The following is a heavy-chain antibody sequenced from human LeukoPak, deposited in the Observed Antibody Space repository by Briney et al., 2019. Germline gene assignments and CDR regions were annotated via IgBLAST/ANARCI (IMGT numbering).Heavy chain of an antibody. CDR1: GFTFSTYA. D-gene: IGHD6-19*01. V-gene: IGHV3-23*01. Sequence: PGGSLRLSCAASGFTFSTYAVNWVRQAPGKGLEWVSAISSSGGTTYYADSVKGRFSISRDNSKNTLYLQMNSLRAEDTAVYYCAKDRSGWPTNFDSWGQGTLVTVSA. CDR2: ISSSGGTT. J-gene: IGHJ4*02. CDR3: AKDRSGWPTNFDS.